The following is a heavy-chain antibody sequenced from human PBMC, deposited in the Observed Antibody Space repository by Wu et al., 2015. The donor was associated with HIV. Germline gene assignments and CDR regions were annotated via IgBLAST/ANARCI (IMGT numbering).Heavy chain of an antibody. CDR3: AKTNRIVTNGIDFYHYYGMDV. CDR1: RDTFKRFA. V-gene: IGHV1-69*13. D-gene: IGHD1-1*01. Sequence: QVQLVQSGTEIKKPGSSVKVSCKASRDTFKRFAINWVRQAPGEGLEWMGRITPLFGRPNYAQRFQGRVTITADGSTSTAYMELSSLQSEDTAVYYCAKTNRIVTNGIDFYHYYGMDVWGQGTTVTVS. CDR2: ITPLFGRP. J-gene: IGHJ6*02.